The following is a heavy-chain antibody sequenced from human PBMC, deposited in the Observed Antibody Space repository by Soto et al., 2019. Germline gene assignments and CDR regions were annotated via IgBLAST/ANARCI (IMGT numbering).Heavy chain of an antibody. CDR1: GFTFTTYA. Sequence: QLQLVESGGNVVQPGRSLRLSCAASGFTFTTYAMHWVRQAPGTGLEWLAVISYDGNLKYYADSVKGRFTISRDDSKNTTYLHMNSLRGDATGVYFWARGGAMSAALSTGMDVWGKGTTVSVSP. CDR2: ISYDGNLK. V-gene: IGHV3-33*01. D-gene: IGHD3-16*02. CDR3: ARGGAMSAALSTGMDV. J-gene: IGHJ6*04.